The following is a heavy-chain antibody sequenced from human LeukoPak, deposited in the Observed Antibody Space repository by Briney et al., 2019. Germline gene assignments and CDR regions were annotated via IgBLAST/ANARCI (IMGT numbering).Heavy chain of an antibody. V-gene: IGHV4-38-2*01. Sequence: SETLSLTCAVSGYSISSGYYWGWIRQPPGKGLEWIGSIYHSGSTYYNPSLKSRVTISVDTSKNQFPLKLSSVTAADTAVYYCARRGGSSPRLNLYYFDYWGQGTLVTVSS. D-gene: IGHD6-6*01. CDR3: ARRGGSSPRLNLYYFDY. CDR1: GYSISSGYY. CDR2: IYHSGST. J-gene: IGHJ4*02.